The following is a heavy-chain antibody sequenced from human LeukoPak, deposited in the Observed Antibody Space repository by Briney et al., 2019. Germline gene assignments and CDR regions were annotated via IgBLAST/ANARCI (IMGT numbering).Heavy chain of an antibody. CDR3: ARDRPTGSSRVFVVQ. V-gene: IGHV3-23*01. CDR1: GFTFSSYA. Sequence: GSLRLSCAASGFTFSSYAMTWVRQAPGKGLEWVSGISGSGGTTYYADSVKGRFTISRDNTKNSLFLVMNNLRADDTAIYYCARDRPTGSSRVFVVQWGQGTQVTVFS. CDR2: ISGSGGTT. D-gene: IGHD2-21*01. J-gene: IGHJ4*02.